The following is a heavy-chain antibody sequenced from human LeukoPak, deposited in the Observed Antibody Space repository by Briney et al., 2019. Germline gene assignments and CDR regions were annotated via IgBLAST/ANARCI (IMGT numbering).Heavy chain of an antibody. CDR2: ISGSGADT. Sequence: GGSLRLSCAGSGFTFSSYAMSWVRQAPGRGLEWVSAISGSGADTYYADSVKGRFTISRDNSKNTLFLQMNSLRAEDSAVYYCARVGVAEAATIEYYFDYWGQGTLVTVSS. V-gene: IGHV3-23*01. J-gene: IGHJ4*02. CDR3: ARVGVAEAATIEYYFDY. CDR1: GFTFSSYA. D-gene: IGHD5-12*01.